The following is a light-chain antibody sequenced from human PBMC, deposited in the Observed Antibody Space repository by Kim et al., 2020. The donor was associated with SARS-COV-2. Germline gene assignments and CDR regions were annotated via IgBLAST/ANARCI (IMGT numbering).Light chain of an antibody. Sequence: DIQMTQSPSTLSASVGDRVTITCRASQSISSWLAWYQQKPGKAPKILIYKASSLESGVPTRFSGSGSGTEFTLTNSSLQPDNLATYYCQQYNSQWTFGQGAKVDIK. CDR2: KAS. J-gene: IGKJ1*01. CDR1: QSISSW. V-gene: IGKV1-5*03. CDR3: QQYNSQWT.